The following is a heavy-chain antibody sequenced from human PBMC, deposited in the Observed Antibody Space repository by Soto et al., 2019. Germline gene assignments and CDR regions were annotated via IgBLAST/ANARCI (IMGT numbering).Heavy chain of an antibody. D-gene: IGHD3-3*01. V-gene: IGHV4-31*03. Sequence: SETLSLTCTVSGGSISSGGYYWSWIRQHPGKGLEWIGYIYYSGSTYYNPSLKSRVTLSVDTSKNQFSLKLSSVTAADTAVYYCARAASRFDFWSGYPDYWGQGTLVTVSS. J-gene: IGHJ4*02. CDR1: GGSISSGGYY. CDR2: IYYSGST. CDR3: ARAASRFDFWSGYPDY.